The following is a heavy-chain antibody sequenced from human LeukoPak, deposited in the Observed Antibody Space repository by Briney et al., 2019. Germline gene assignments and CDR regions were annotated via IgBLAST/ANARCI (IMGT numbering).Heavy chain of an antibody. Sequence: PGGSLRLSCTVSGFTVSSNSMSWVRQAPGKGLEWVSFIYSDNTHYSDSVKGRFTISRDNSKNTLYLQMNSLRAEDTAVYYCAREEYYDFWSGYFAQRMAVAGAIDYWGQGTLVTVSS. J-gene: IGHJ4*02. V-gene: IGHV3-66*03. CDR2: IYSDNT. D-gene: IGHD3-3*01. CDR3: AREEYYDFWSGYFAQRMAVAGAIDY. CDR1: GFTVSSNS.